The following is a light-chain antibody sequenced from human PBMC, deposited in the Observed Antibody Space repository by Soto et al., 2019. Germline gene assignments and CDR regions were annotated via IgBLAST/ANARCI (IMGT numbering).Light chain of an antibody. CDR1: SSDVGGYNY. Sequence: QSALTQPPSASGSPGQSGTISCTGTSSDVGGYNYVSWYQQHPGKAPKLMIYEVSKRPSGVPDRFSGSKSGNTASLTVSGLHAEDEADYYCSSYAGSNTYVFGTRTKVTVL. CDR3: SSYAGSNTYV. J-gene: IGLJ1*01. V-gene: IGLV2-8*01. CDR2: EVS.